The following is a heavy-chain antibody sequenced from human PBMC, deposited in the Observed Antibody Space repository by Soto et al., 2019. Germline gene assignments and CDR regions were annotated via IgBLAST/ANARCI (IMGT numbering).Heavy chain of an antibody. CDR1: GYTFTSYG. D-gene: IGHD3-3*01. Sequence: ASVKISCKASGYTFTSYGISWVRQAPGQGLEWMGWISAYNGNTNYAQKLQGRVTMTTDTSTSTAYMELRSLRSDDTAVYYCARVALNARFSEWLLSPAGFDPWGQGTLVTVSS. V-gene: IGHV1-18*04. J-gene: IGHJ5*02. CDR3: ARVALNARFSEWLLSPAGFDP. CDR2: ISAYNGNT.